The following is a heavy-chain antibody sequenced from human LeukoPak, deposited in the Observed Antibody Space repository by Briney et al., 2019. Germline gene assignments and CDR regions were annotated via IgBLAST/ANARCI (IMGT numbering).Heavy chain of an antibody. D-gene: IGHD2-15*01. CDR1: GFTFSSYE. CDR3: AKASCKRGNRCYSLFDY. Sequence: GGSLRLSCAASGFTFSSYEMNWVRQAPGKGLEWVSYISSSGSTIYYADSVKGRFTISRDNSKNTLYLQMKSLRAEDTAIYYCAKASCKRGNRCYSLFDYWGQGTLVTVSS. J-gene: IGHJ4*02. V-gene: IGHV3-48*03. CDR2: ISSSGSTI.